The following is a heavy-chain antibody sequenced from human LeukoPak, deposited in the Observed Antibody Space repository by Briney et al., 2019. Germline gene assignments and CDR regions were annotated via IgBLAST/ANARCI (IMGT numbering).Heavy chain of an antibody. J-gene: IGHJ4*02. CDR2: ITNDGSST. Sequence: PGGSLRLSCAASGLTFSSHWMHWVRQAPGKGLVWVSRITNDGSSTTYADSVKGRFTISRDNAKNMLYLQVNSLRAEDTALYYCAKGGAGGDYGHFDYWGQGTLVTVSS. V-gene: IGHV3-74*01. CDR3: AKGGAGGDYGHFDY. CDR1: GLTFSSHW. D-gene: IGHD4-17*01.